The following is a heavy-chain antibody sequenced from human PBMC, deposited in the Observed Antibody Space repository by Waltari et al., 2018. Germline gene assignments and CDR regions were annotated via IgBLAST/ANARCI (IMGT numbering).Heavy chain of an antibody. D-gene: IGHD3-16*01. Sequence: QVQLPESGPGLVKPSENLSLTCTFAGGSISRYYWSLNRQPPGKGLDWIGYIYTSGRTNYNPVLKSRVTITVDSSKNQCSLKLSSVTAADTAVYYCASGGVPGDAFDIWGQGTMVTVSS. CDR1: GGSISRYY. V-gene: IGHV4-4*09. CDR3: ASGGVPGDAFDI. J-gene: IGHJ3*02. CDR2: IYTSGRT.